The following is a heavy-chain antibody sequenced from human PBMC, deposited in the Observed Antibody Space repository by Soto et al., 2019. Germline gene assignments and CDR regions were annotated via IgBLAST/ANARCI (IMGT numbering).Heavy chain of an antibody. CDR3: ARDQLEQWPDYYYYGMDV. Sequence: GGSLRLSCAASGFTFSSYWMHWVRQAPGKGLVWVSRINSDGSSTSYADSVKGRFTISRDNAKNTLYLQMDSLRAEDTAVYYCARDQLEQWPDYYYYGMDVWGQGTTVTVSS. D-gene: IGHD6-19*01. V-gene: IGHV3-74*01. J-gene: IGHJ6*02. CDR2: INSDGSST. CDR1: GFTFSSYW.